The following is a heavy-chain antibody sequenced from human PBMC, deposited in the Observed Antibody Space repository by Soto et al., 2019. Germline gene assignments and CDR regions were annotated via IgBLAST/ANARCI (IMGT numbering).Heavy chain of an antibody. V-gene: IGHV4-39*01. CDR1: GGSISSSSYY. CDR3: ARLRYYYGMDV. J-gene: IGHJ6*02. CDR2: IYYSGST. Sequence: SETLSLTCTVSGGSISSSSYYWGWIRQPPGKGLEWIGSIYYSGSTYYNPSLKSRVTISVDTSKNQFSLKLSSVAAADTAVYYCARLRYYYGMDVWGQGTTVS.